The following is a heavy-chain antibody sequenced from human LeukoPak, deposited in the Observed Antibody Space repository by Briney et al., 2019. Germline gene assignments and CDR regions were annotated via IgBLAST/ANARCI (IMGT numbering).Heavy chain of an antibody. Sequence: SVKVSCKASGGTFSSYAISWVRQAPGQGLEWMGRIIPIFGIANYAQKFQGRVTITADKSTSTAYMELSSLRSEDTAVYYCARDRRVAARPGTYYYYYYGMNVWGQGTTVTVSS. D-gene: IGHD6-6*01. V-gene: IGHV1-69*04. CDR1: GGTFSSYA. J-gene: IGHJ6*02. CDR3: ARDRRVAARPGTYYYYYYGMNV. CDR2: IIPIFGIA.